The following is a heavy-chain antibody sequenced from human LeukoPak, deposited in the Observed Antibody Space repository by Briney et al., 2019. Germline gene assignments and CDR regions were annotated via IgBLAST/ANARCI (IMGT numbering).Heavy chain of an antibody. CDR2: IYPRDGST. J-gene: IGHJ4*02. V-gene: IGHV1-46*01. Sequence: ASVKVSCKASGYTFTNNYIHWVRQAPGQGLEWMGMIYPRDGSTSYAQKFQGRVTVTRDTSTSTVHMELSGLRPEDTAVYYCARDQEGFDYWGQGTLVTVSS. CDR1: GYTFTNNY. CDR3: ARDQEGFDY.